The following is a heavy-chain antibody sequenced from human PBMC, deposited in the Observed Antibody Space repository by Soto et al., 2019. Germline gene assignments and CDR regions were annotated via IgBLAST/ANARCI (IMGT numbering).Heavy chain of an antibody. Sequence: QLHLVQSGAVVKKPGASVTVSCSASGYPVTAYYMHWVRQAPGRGLEWMGGINPATGAAKYTQTFPGRVTMTSVTSTITVFMELRGMTSEDTDVLDVARGGGVGVAGSAAFDMWGQGTLVTVSS. CDR2: INPATGAA. D-gene: IGHD3-3*01. CDR3: ARGGGVGVAGSAAFDM. CDR1: GYPVTAYY. V-gene: IGHV1-2*02. J-gene: IGHJ3*02.